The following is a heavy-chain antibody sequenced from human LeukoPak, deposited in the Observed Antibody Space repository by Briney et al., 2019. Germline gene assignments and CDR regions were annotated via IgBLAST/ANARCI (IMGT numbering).Heavy chain of an antibody. Sequence: SETLSLTCTVSGGSINSSSYYWGWLRQPPGKGLEWIGSIYYSGSTYYNPSLKSRVTISVDTSKNQFSLRLSSVTAADTAVYYCARLSPYLGSGSSAFPDDYWGQGTLVTVSS. D-gene: IGHD3-10*01. CDR2: IYYSGST. J-gene: IGHJ4*02. V-gene: IGHV4-39*01. CDR3: ARLSPYLGSGSSAFPDDY. CDR1: GGSINSSSYY.